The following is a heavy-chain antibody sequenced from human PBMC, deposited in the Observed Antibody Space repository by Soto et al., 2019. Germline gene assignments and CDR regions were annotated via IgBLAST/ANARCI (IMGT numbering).Heavy chain of an antibody. CDR1: GFSLSTSGVG. Sequence: QITLKESGPTLVKPTQTLTLTCTFSGFSLSTSGVGVGWIRQPPGKALEWLALIYWDDDKRYSPSLRSRLTISKDTSKSQVVLTMTNMDPVDTATYYCIQSRCGGDCLQSYASHYYYGMDVWGQVTTVTVSS. D-gene: IGHD2-21*02. V-gene: IGHV2-5*02. J-gene: IGHJ6*02. CDR2: IYWDDDK. CDR3: IQSRCGGDCLQSYASHYYYGMDV.